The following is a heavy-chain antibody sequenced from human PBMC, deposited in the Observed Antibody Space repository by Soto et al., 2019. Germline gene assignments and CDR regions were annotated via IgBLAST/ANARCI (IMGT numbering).Heavy chain of an antibody. V-gene: IGHV3-13*01. CDR1: GFTFSSYD. D-gene: IGHD6-19*01. CDR3: ARDRLAGPLYYGMDV. Sequence: EVPLLESGGGLVQPGGSLRLSCAASGFTFSSYDMHWVRQATGKGLEWVSAIGTAGDTYYPGSVKGRFTTSRENAKNSWYLEMNSLRGGDTVVYYCARDRLAGPLYYGMDVWCQGTTVTVSS. CDR2: IGTAGDT. J-gene: IGHJ6*02.